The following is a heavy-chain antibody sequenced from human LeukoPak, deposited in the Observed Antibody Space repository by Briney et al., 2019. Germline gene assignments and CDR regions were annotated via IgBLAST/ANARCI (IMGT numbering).Heavy chain of an antibody. Sequence: GGSLRLSCAASGFTFSNAWMNWVRQAPGKGLEWVGRIKSKTDGGTTDYAAPVKGRFTISRDDSKNTLYLQMNSLKTEDTAVYYCARDPYYYDFWSGYRKSPLGYFDYWGQGTLVTVSS. CDR2: IKSKTDGGTT. D-gene: IGHD3-3*01. CDR3: ARDPYYYDFWSGYRKSPLGYFDY. J-gene: IGHJ4*02. CDR1: GFTFSNAW. V-gene: IGHV3-15*07.